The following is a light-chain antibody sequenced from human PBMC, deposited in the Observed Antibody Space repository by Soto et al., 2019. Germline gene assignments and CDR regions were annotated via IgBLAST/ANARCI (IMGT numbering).Light chain of an antibody. CDR3: FSYAGSSTLWV. J-gene: IGLJ3*02. CDR2: EVS. CDR1: SSDVGSYNL. V-gene: IGLV2-23*02. Sequence: QSALTQPASVSGSPGQSITISCTGTSSDVGSYNLVSWYQQHPGKAPKLMIYEVSKRPSGVSNRFSGSKSGNTASLTISGLQAEVEADYYCFSYAGSSTLWVFGGGTKLTVL.